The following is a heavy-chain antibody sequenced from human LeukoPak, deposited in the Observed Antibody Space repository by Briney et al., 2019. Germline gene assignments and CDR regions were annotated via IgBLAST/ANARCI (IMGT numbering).Heavy chain of an antibody. CDR2: INHSGST. CDR1: GGSFSGYY. J-gene: IGHJ4*02. Sequence: SETLSLTCAVYGGSFSGYYWRWIRQPPGKGLEWIGEINHSGSTNYNPSLKSRVTISVDTSKNQFSLKLSSVTAADTAVYYCATRGIVGATTVGYYFDYWGQGTLVTVSS. V-gene: IGHV4-34*01. CDR3: ATRGIVGATTVGYYFDY. D-gene: IGHD1-26*01.